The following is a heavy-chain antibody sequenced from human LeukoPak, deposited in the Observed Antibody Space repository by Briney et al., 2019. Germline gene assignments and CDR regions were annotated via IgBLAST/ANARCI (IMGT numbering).Heavy chain of an antibody. J-gene: IGHJ5*02. D-gene: IGHD1-26*01. CDR2: IYYSGST. CDR3: ARGRHLEVGVGATRHNWFDP. V-gene: IGHV4-59*01. Sequence: SETLSLTCTVSGGSISSYYWSWIRQPPGKGLEWIGYIYYSGSTNYNPSLKSRVTISVETSKNQFSLKLSSVTAADTAVYYCARGRHLEVGVGATRHNWFDPWGQGTLVTVSS. CDR1: GGSISSYY.